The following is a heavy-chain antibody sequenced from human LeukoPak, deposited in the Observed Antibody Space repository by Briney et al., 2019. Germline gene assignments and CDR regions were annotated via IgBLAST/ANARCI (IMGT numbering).Heavy chain of an antibody. CDR1: GGSISSSSYY. CDR2: IYYSGGT. V-gene: IGHV4-39*01. D-gene: IGHD6-13*01. J-gene: IGHJ5*02. CDR3: VRHGPIAAAGYWFDP. Sequence: SETLSLTCTVSGGSISSSSYYWGLIRQPPGKGLEWIGSIYYSGGTYYNPSLKSRVTISVDTSKNQFSLKLSSVTAADTAVYYCVRHGPIAAAGYWFDPWGQGTLVTVSS.